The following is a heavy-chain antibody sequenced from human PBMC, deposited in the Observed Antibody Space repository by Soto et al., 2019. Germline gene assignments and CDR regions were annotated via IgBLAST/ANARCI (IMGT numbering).Heavy chain of an antibody. Sequence: SETLSLTCTVSGGSISSYYWSWIRQPAGKGLEWIGRIYTSGSTNYNPSLKSRVTVSVDTSKNQFSLKLSSVTAADTAVYYCARAAVAARRRYDYYYYYGMDVWGQGTTVTVSS. CDR1: GGSISSYY. D-gene: IGHD6-6*01. CDR2: IYTSGST. V-gene: IGHV4-4*07. CDR3: ARAAVAARRRYDYYYYYGMDV. J-gene: IGHJ6*02.